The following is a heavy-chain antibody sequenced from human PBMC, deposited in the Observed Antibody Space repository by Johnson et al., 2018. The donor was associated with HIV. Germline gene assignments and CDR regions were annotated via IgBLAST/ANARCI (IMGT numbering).Heavy chain of an antibody. D-gene: IGHD2-2*01. CDR3: AKESGYCSSSSCYGDAFDI. CDR2: IWYDGSNR. V-gene: IGHV3-33*06. Sequence: QVQLVEAGGGVVQSGRSLRLSCAASGFTLSNYGMHWVRQAPGKGLAWVALIWYDGSNRYYADSVKGRFTISRDNSKNMLSLEVNSLRAEDTAVYYCAKESGYCSSSSCYGDAFDIWGQGTMVTVSA. CDR1: GFTLSNYG. J-gene: IGHJ3*02.